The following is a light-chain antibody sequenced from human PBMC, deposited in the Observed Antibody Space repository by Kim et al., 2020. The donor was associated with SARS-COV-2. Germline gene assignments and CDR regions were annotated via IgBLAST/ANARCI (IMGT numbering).Light chain of an antibody. CDR1: SSNIGNNY. CDR2: DNN. CDR3: GAWHSSLSAWV. J-gene: IGLJ3*02. V-gene: IGLV1-51*01. Sequence: GQKVTISCFGGSSNIGNNYVSWYQHLPGTAPKLLIYDNNKRPSGIPDRFSGSKSGTSATLGITGLQTGDEADYYCGAWHSSLSAWVFGGGTKLTVL.